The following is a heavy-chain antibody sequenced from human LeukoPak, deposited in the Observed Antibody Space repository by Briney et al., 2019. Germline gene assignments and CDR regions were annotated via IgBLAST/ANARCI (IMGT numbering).Heavy chain of an antibody. J-gene: IGHJ4*02. Sequence: ASVKVSCKASGGTFSSYAISWVRQAPGQGLEWMGWINPNSGGTNYAQKFQGRVTMTRDTSISTAYMELSRLRSDDTAVYYCAREPCGGDCYSGFDYWGQGTLVTVSS. CDR2: INPNSGGT. CDR3: AREPCGGDCYSGFDY. CDR1: GGTFSSYA. D-gene: IGHD2-21*02. V-gene: IGHV1-2*02.